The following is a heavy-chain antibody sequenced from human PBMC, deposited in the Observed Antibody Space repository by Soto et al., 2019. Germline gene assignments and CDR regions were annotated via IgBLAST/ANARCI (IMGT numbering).Heavy chain of an antibody. CDR2: IWYDGSNK. CDR1: GFTFSRYG. J-gene: IGHJ6*02. V-gene: IGHV3-33*01. D-gene: IGHD4-17*01. CDR3: AREDGDYGPYYYYGMDV. Sequence: GGSLRISCAASGFTFSRYGMHWVRQAPGKGLEWVAVIWYDGSNKYYADSVKGRFTISRDNSKNTLYLQMNSLRAEDTAVYYCAREDGDYGPYYYYGMDVWGQGTTVTVSS.